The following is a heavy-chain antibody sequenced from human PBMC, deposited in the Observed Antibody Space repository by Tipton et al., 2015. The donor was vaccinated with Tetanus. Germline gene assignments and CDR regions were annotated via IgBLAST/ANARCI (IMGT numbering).Heavy chain of an antibody. V-gene: IGHV3-30*18. CDR1: GFTFSSYG. D-gene: IGHD6-6*01. J-gene: IGHJ4*02. CDR3: AKGLWYSSSSYFDY. Sequence: SLRLSCAASGFTFSSYGMHWVRQAPGKGLEWVAVISYDGSNKYYADSVKGRFTISRDNSKNTLYLQMNSLRAEDTAVYYCAKGLWYSSSSYFDYWGQGTLVTVSS. CDR2: ISYDGSNK.